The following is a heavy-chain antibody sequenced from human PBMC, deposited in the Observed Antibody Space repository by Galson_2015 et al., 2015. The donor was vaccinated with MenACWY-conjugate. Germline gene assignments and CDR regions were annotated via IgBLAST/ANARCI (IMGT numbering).Heavy chain of an antibody. V-gene: IGHV4-39*01. CDR3: ARRSARLTLGAFDI. D-gene: IGHD4-23*01. CDR2: ISYSGST. Sequence: ETLSLTCTVSGGSISSRSYFWGWIRQPPGKGLEWIGTISYSGSTHYNPSLKNRVTVSADTSKNQFSLNVNSVTAADTALYYCARRSARLTLGAFDIWGQGTMVTVSS. CDR1: GGSISSRSYF. J-gene: IGHJ3*02.